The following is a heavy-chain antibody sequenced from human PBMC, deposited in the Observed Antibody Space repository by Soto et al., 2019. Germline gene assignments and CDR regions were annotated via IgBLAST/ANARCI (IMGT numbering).Heavy chain of an antibody. CDR1: GYTFPAYG. CDR3: AILGGTTATTPYFDS. CDR2: IFPYNGNT. V-gene: IGHV1-18*01. D-gene: IGHD4-17*01. Sequence: GASVKVSCKASGYTFPAYGIDWVRQAPGQGLEWMGWIFPYNGNTKYPQNLQGRVTVTTDTSTTTAYMELRSLRSDDTAVYYCAILGGTTATTPYFDSWGQGTLVTVSS. J-gene: IGHJ4*02.